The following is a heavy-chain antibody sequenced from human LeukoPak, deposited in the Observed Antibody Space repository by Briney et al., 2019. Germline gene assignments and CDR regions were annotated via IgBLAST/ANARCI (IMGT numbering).Heavy chain of an antibody. Sequence: GGSLRLSCAASGFTFSSYGMHWVRQAPGKGLEWVAFIRYDGSNKYYADSVKGRFTISRDNSKNTLYLQMNSLRAEDTAVYYCARDLARGGPHARLNYYMDVWGKGTTVTVSS. CDR3: ARDLARGGPHARLNYYMDV. CDR1: GFTFSSYG. D-gene: IGHD3-10*01. J-gene: IGHJ6*03. V-gene: IGHV3-30*02. CDR2: IRYDGSNK.